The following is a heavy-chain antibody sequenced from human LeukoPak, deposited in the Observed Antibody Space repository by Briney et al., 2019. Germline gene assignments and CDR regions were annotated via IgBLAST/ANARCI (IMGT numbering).Heavy chain of an antibody. V-gene: IGHV4-39*01. CDR1: GGSISSSSYY. CDR3: ARHSTYYDILTGYYTPCGFDP. D-gene: IGHD3-9*01. Sequence: SETLSLTCTVSGGSISSSSYYWGWIRQPPGKGLEWIGSIYYSGSTYYNPSLKSRVTISVDTSKNQFSLKLSSVTAADTAVYYCARHSTYYDILTGYYTPCGFDPWGQGTLVTVSS. CDR2: IYYSGST. J-gene: IGHJ5*02.